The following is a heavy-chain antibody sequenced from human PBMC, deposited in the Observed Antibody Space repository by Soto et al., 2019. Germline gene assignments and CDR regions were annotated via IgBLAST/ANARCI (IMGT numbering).Heavy chain of an antibody. J-gene: IGHJ6*02. CDR3: ARGGYSSSWYYYGMDV. V-gene: IGHV3-30-3*01. CDR2: ISYDGSNK. Sequence: QVQLVESGGGVVQPGRSLRLSCAASGFTFSSYAMHWVRQAPGKGLEWVAVISYDGSNKYYADSVKGRFTISIDNSKNXLYLQMNSLRAEDTAVYYCARGGYSSSWYYYGMDVWGQGTTVTVSS. D-gene: IGHD6-13*01. CDR1: GFTFSSYA.